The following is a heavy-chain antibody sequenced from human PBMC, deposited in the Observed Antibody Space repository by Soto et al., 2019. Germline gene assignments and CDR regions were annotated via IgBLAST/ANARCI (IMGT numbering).Heavy chain of an antibody. CDR2: IWYDGSNK. D-gene: IGHD6-13*01. CDR1: GFTFSSYG. CDR3: ARGSSSSWHYFDY. V-gene: IGHV3-33*01. Sequence: PGGSLRLSCAASGFTFSSYGMHWVRQAPGKGLEWVAVIWYDGSNKYYADSVKGRFTISRDNSKNTLYLQMNSLRAEDTAVYYCARGSSSSWHYFDYWGQGTLVTVSS. J-gene: IGHJ4*02.